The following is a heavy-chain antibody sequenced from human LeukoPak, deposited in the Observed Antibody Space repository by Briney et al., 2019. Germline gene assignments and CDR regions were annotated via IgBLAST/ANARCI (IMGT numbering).Heavy chain of an antibody. CDR1: GFTFSSYA. Sequence: GGSLRLSCAASGFTFSSYAMHWVRQAPGKGLEWVAVISYDGSNKYYADSVKGRFTISRGNSKNTLYLQMNSLRAEDTAVYYCARDSSGWSYYFDYWGQGTLVTVSS. CDR2: ISYDGSNK. CDR3: ARDSSGWSYYFDY. V-gene: IGHV3-30-3*01. J-gene: IGHJ4*02. D-gene: IGHD6-19*01.